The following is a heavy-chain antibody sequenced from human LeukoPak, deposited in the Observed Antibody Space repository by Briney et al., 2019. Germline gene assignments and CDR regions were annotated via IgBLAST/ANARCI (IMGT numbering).Heavy chain of an antibody. J-gene: IGHJ3*02. V-gene: IGHV1-18*01. CDR1: GYTFTSYG. Sequence: ASVKVSCKASGYTFTSYGISWVRQAPGQGLEWMGWISAYNGSTNYAQKLQGRVTMTTDTSTSTAYMELRSLRSDDTAVYYCARVDYYDSSGHPSGAFDIWGQGTMVTVSS. CDR3: ARVDYYDSSGHPSGAFDI. D-gene: IGHD3-22*01. CDR2: ISAYNGST.